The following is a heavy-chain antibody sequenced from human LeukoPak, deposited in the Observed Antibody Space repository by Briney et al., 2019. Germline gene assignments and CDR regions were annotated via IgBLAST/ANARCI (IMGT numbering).Heavy chain of an antibody. V-gene: IGHV3-30*02. CDR2: IRYDGSNK. CDR3: ASLNYDFWSGQSAD. Sequence: GRSLRLSCAASGFTFSSYGMHWVRQAPGKGLEWVAFIRYDGSNKYYADSVKGRFTISRDNSKNTLYLQMNSLRAEDTAVYYCASLNYDFWSGQSADWGQGTLVTVSS. D-gene: IGHD3-3*01. J-gene: IGHJ4*02. CDR1: GFTFSSYG.